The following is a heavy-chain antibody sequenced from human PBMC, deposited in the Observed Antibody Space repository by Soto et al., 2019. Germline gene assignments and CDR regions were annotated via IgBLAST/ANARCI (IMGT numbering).Heavy chain of an antibody. Sequence: PSETLSLTCTVSGGSISSYYWSWIRQPPGKGLEWIGYIYYSGSTNYNPSLKSRVTISVDTSKNQFSLKLSSVTAADTAVYYCARVSSDHLLYGDYGVDPWGQGTLVTVAS. J-gene: IGHJ5*02. CDR1: GGSISSYY. CDR2: IYYSGST. V-gene: IGHV4-59*01. CDR3: ARVSSDHLLYGDYGVDP. D-gene: IGHD4-17*01.